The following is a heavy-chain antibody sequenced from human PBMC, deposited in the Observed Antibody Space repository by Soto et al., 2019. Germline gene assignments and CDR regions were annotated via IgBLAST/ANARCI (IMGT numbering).Heavy chain of an antibody. Sequence: PSETLSLTCTVSGGSISSYYWSWIRQPPGKGLEWIGYIYYSGSTNYNPSLKSRVTISVDKSKNQFSLKLRSVDTAVYYCATVGTVMYTGVQYFFDYWGQGTLVTVSS. V-gene: IGHV4-59*01. CDR1: GGSISSYY. CDR3: ATVGTVMYTGVQYFFDY. CDR2: IYYSGST. J-gene: IGHJ4*02. D-gene: IGHD1-26*01.